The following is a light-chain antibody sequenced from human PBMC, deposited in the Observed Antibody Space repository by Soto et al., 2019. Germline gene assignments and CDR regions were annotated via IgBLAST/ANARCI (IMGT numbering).Light chain of an antibody. Sequence: EIAMTQSPATLSVSPGERATLSCRASQSVSSNLAWYQQKPGQAPRLLIYGASTRAAGIPGRFSGSGSGTEFTLTISSLQSEDFAIYYCQQYTNWPPWTFGQGTKVEIK. CDR3: QQYTNWPPWT. J-gene: IGKJ1*01. CDR1: QSVSSN. V-gene: IGKV3-15*01. CDR2: GAS.